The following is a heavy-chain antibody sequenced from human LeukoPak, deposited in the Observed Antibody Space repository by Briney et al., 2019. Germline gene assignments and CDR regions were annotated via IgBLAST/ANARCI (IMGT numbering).Heavy chain of an antibody. Sequence: ASVTVSCKASGYTFPSYAINWVRQATGQGLEWMGWMDPSNGNTGFAQKFQGRLTITRSTSISTAYMELSSLRSEDTAVYLCARGSSEEMATIAYWGEGTLVTVSS. J-gene: IGHJ4*02. CDR1: GYTFPSYA. CDR3: ARGSSEEMATIAY. CDR2: MDPSNGNT. D-gene: IGHD5-24*01. V-gene: IGHV1-8*01.